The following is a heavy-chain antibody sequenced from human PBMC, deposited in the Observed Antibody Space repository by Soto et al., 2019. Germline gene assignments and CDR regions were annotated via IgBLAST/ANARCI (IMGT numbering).Heavy chain of an antibody. CDR2: ISDSGGNT. CDR3: AMLNSGSYSYHGMDV. CDR1: GFTFSSYA. V-gene: IGHV3-23*01. D-gene: IGHD1-26*01. J-gene: IGHJ6*02. Sequence: EVQLLESGGDLVQPGGSLRLSCAASGFTFSSYAMTWVRQAPGKGLEWVSAISDSGGNTFYADSVKGRFTISRDNSKNTLFLQMHSLRAEDTAIYYCAMLNSGSYSYHGMDVWGQGTTVTVSS.